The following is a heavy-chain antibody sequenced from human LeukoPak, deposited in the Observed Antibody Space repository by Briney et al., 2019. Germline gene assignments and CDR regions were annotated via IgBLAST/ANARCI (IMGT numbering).Heavy chain of an antibody. V-gene: IGHV3-23*01. CDR3: AKDNRGGDDAFDI. D-gene: IGHD2-21*02. J-gene: IGHJ3*02. CDR1: GFTFSSYA. CDR2: ISGSGGST. Sequence: GGSLRLSCAASGFTFSSYAMSWVRQAPGKGLEWVSAISGSGGSTDYADSVKGRFTISRDNSKNTLYLQMNSLRAEDTAVYYCAKDNRGGDDAFDIWGQGTMVTVSS.